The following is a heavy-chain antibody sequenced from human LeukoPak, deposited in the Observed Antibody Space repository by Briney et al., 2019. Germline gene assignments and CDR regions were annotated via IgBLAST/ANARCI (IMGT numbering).Heavy chain of an antibody. CDR2: INPNSGGT. Sequence: ASVKVSCKASGYTFTGYYMHWVRQAPGQGLEWMGWINPNSGGTNYAQKFQGRVTMTRDTSISTAYMELSRLRSGDTAVYYCARELQTDVGEYGMDVWGQGTTVTASS. D-gene: IGHD4-11*01. J-gene: IGHJ6*02. V-gene: IGHV1-2*02. CDR3: ARELQTDVGEYGMDV. CDR1: GYTFTGYY.